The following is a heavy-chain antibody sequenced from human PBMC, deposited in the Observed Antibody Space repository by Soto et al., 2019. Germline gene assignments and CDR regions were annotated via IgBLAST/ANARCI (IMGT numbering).Heavy chain of an antibody. CDR2: ISYDGSNK. J-gene: IGHJ4*02. Sequence: QVQLVESGGGVVQPGRSLRLSCAASGFTFSSYAMHWVRQAPGKGLEWVAVISYDGSNKYYADSVKGRFTISRDNSKNTLYLQRNSLRAEDTAVYYCAREMDSWYGSDYWGQGTLVTVSS. CDR3: AREMDSWYGSDY. D-gene: IGHD6-13*01. V-gene: IGHV3-30-3*01. CDR1: GFTFSSYA.